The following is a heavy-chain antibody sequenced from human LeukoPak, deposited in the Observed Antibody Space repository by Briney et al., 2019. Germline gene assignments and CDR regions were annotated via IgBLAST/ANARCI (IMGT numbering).Heavy chain of an antibody. J-gene: IGHJ4*02. V-gene: IGHV4-34*01. CDR3: ARVATYYYDSSGTSFDY. D-gene: IGHD3-22*01. Sequence: SETLSLTCAVYGGXFSGYYWSWIRQPPGKGLEWIGEINHSGSTNYNPSLKSRVTISVDTSKNQFSLKLSSVTAADTAVYYCARVATYYYDSSGTSFDYWGQGTLVTVSS. CDR2: INHSGST. CDR1: GGXFSGYY.